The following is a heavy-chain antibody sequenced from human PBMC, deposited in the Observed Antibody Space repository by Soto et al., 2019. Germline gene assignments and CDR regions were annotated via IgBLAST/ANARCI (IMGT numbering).Heavy chain of an antibody. CDR3: ARISDGFGY. CDR1: GYTLTSYD. J-gene: IGHJ4*02. Sequence: GASVKVSCKASGYTLTSYDVSWVRQAPGQGLEWMGWISTYNGNTYYAQKLQGRVTMTTDTSTSTVYMELRSLRSDDTAVYYCARISDGFGYWGQGTLVTVSS. V-gene: IGHV1-18*01. D-gene: IGHD2-21*01. CDR2: ISTYNGNT.